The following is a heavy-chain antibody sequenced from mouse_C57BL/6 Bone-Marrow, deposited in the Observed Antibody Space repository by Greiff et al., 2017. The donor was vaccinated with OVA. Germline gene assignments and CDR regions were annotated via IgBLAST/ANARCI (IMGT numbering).Heavy chain of an antibody. CDR1: GYTFTSYW. D-gene: IGHD2-4*01. CDR2: IHPNSGST. Sequence: QVQLQQPGAELVKPGASVTLSCKASGYTFTSYWMHWVKQRPGQGLEWIGMIHPNSGSTNYNEKFKSKATLTVDKSSSTAYMQLSSLTSEDSAVYYCARTDCGYFDVWGTGTTVTVSS. V-gene: IGHV1-64*01. J-gene: IGHJ1*03. CDR3: ARTDCGYFDV.